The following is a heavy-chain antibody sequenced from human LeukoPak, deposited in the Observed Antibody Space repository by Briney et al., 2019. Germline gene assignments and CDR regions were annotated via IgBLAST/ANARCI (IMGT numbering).Heavy chain of an antibody. CDR3: ARDLHDSSGYYSRYYYYYYMDV. CDR2: IYTSGST. J-gene: IGHJ6*03. D-gene: IGHD3-22*01. CDR1: GGSISNYY. Sequence: SETLSLTCTVSGGSISNYYWSWIRQPAGKGLEWIGRIYTSGSTNYNPSLQSRVTISVDTSKNQFSLKLSSVTAADTAVYYCARDLHDSSGYYSRYYYYYYMDVWGKGTTVTISS. V-gene: IGHV4-4*07.